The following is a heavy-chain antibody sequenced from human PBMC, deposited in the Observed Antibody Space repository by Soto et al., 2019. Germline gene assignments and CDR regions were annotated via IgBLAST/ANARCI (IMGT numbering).Heavy chain of an antibody. CDR3: ARDAYCVYSY. CDR1: GYTFNNYG. V-gene: IGHV1-18*01. J-gene: IGHJ4*02. Sequence: QVQLVQSGGEVKKPGASVKVSCKASGYTFNNYGISWVRQAPGQGLEWMGWISTYNGNTNYAQKLQERVTMTTDTSTSTAYMELRSLRSDDTAVYYGARDAYCVYSYWGQGTLVSVSS. D-gene: IGHD2-21*01. CDR2: ISTYNGNT.